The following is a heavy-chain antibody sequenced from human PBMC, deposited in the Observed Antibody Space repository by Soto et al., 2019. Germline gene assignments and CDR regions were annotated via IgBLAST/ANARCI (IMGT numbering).Heavy chain of an antibody. V-gene: IGHV3-30-3*01. CDR2: ISYDGDNK. Sequence: QVQLVESGGCVVQPGRSLRLSCAASGFTFNYHALNWVRQAPGKGLEWVAVISYDGDNKYIAESVKGRFTISRDNSKNTVSLPMNSLRTEDTAMYFCARGTTTSAFSAMDVWGQGTAVTVSS. CDR3: ARGTTTSAFSAMDV. J-gene: IGHJ6*02. D-gene: IGHD1-1*01. CDR1: GFTFNYHA.